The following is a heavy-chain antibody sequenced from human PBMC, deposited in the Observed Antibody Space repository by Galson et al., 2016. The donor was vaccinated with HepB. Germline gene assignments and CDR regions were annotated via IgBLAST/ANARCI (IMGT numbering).Heavy chain of an antibody. J-gene: IGHJ4*02. Sequence: PALVKPTQTVTLTCSLSGFSLNTAGMCVSWIRQPPGKAPEWLAVIDWDGQNYYSASLKTRLRISKDTSKNQVFLTMTNMASVDTATYYCARIISYGQRGPAFDYWGRGTLVTVSS. CDR3: ARIISYGQRGPAFDY. CDR1: GFSLNTAGMC. V-gene: IGHV2-70*13. D-gene: IGHD5-18*01. CDR2: IDWDGQN.